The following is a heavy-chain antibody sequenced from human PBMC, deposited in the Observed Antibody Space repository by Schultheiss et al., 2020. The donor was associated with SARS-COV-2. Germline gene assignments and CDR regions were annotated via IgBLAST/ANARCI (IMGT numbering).Heavy chain of an antibody. CDR3: ARLPYDYVWGSYRPGYFDY. J-gene: IGHJ4*02. CDR1: GGSISSYY. D-gene: IGHD3-16*02. V-gene: IGHV4-59*01. Sequence: SQTLSLTCTVSGGSISSYYWSWIRQPPGKGLEWIGYIYYSGSTNYNPSLKSRVTISVDTSKNQFSLKLSSVTAADTAVYYCARLPYDYVWGSYRPGYFDYWGQGTLVTVSS. CDR2: IYYSGST.